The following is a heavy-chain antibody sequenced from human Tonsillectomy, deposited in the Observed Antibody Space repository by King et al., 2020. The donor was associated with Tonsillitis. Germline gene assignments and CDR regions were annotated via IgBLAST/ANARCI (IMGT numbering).Heavy chain of an antibody. CDR2: IYYSGST. Sequence: VQLQESGPGQVKPSETLSLTCTVSGGSISSYYWSWIRQPPGKGLEWIGYIYYSGSTNYNPSLKSRVTISVDTSKNQFSLKLSSVTAADTAVYYCARTLVLTPENYYDSSAPTWFDPWGQGTLVTVSS. CDR3: ARTLVLTPENYYDSSAPTWFDP. CDR1: GGSISSYY. J-gene: IGHJ5*02. V-gene: IGHV4-59*01. D-gene: IGHD3-22*01.